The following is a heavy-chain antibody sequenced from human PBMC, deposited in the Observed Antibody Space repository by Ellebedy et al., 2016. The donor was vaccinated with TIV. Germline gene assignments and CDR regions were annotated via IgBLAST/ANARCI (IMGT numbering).Heavy chain of an antibody. D-gene: IGHD4-23*01. CDR2: IYPGDSDT. J-gene: IGHJ6*02. V-gene: IGHV5-51*01. Sequence: GESLKISCKGSGYSFTSYWIGWVRQMPGKGLEWMGIIYPGDSDTRYSPSFQGQVTISADKSISTAYLQWSSLKASDTAMYYCARQGVRRGGKTRPYYHYYGMDVWGQGTTVTVSS. CDR1: GYSFTSYW. CDR3: ARQGVRRGGKTRPYYHYYGMDV.